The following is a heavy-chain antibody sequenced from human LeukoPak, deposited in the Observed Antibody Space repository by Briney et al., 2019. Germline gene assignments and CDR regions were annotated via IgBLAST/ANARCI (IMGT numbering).Heavy chain of an antibody. V-gene: IGHV4-59*01. CDR3: ARSYSYGYGDYYYGMDV. D-gene: IGHD5-18*01. CDR1: GGSISSYY. Sequence: SETLSLTCTVSGGSISSYYWSWIRQPPGKGLEWIGYIYYTGSTNYNPPLKSRVTISVDTSKNQFSLKLSSVTAADTAVYYCARSYSYGYGDYYYGMDVWGKGTTVTVSS. CDR2: IYYTGST. J-gene: IGHJ6*04.